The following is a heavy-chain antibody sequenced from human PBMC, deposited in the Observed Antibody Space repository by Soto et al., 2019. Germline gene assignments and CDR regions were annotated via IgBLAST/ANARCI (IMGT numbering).Heavy chain of an antibody. CDR3: ARCTGYSSSWYHCDY. CDR1: GGSFSCYY. V-gene: IGHV4-34*01. Sequence: SETLSLTCVVYGGSFSCYYWSWIRQPPGKGLEWIGEINHSGSTNYNPSLKSRVTISVDTSKNQSSLKLSSVTAADTAVYYCARCTGYSSSWYHCDYWGQGTLVTVSS. CDR2: INHSGST. D-gene: IGHD6-13*01. J-gene: IGHJ4*02.